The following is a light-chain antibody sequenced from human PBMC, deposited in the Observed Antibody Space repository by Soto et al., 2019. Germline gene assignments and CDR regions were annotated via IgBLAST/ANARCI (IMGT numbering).Light chain of an antibody. CDR1: RGVSANY. CDR2: GAS. CDR3: QQYGSSRRT. Sequence: ENSWPQSPGTLSLSPGEGATLSCRASRGVSANYLAWYQQKPGQAPTLLIYGASIRAAGIPDRFSGSGSGTDFTLTIRRLEPDDFAVYYCQQYGSSRRTFGQGTKVDIK. J-gene: IGKJ1*01. V-gene: IGKV3-20*01.